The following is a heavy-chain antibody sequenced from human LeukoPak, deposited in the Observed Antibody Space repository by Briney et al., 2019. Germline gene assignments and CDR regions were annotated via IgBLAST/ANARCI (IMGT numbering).Heavy chain of an antibody. J-gene: IGHJ4*02. V-gene: IGHV4-4*07. Sequence: PSETLSLTCTVSGGSMSNYYWSWIRQPAGRGLEWIGRVYFSGNTNYNPSLMGRVTMSVGTSKNQFSLNLTSVTAADTAVYYCARVGSDGSYFDYWGQGPLVTVSS. CDR2: VYFSGNT. CDR3: ARVGSDGSYFDY. CDR1: GGSMSNYY. D-gene: IGHD1-26*01.